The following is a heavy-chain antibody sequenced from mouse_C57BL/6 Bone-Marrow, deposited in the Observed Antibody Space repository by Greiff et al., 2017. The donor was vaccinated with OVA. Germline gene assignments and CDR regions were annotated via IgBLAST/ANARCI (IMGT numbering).Heavy chain of an antibody. CDR2: IWWDDDK. V-gene: IGHV8-8*01. J-gene: IGHJ4*01. CDR1: GFSLSTFGMG. Sequence: QVTLNVSGPGILQPSQTLSLTCSFSGFSLSTFGMGVGWIRQPSGKGLEWLAHIWWDDDKYYNPAQKSWIPISKDTSKNQVFLKIAMGGTADTATYYCARSGYCVVCAMDYWGQGTSVTVSS. D-gene: IGHD2-3*01. CDR3: ARSGYCVVCAMDY.